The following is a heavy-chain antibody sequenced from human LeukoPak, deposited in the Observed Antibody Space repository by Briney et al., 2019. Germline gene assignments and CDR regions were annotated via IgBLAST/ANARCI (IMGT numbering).Heavy chain of an antibody. V-gene: IGHV4-59*01. D-gene: IGHD3-9*01. CDR3: ARVITATYYDILTGYKQAGDYYYMDV. Sequence: SETPSLTCAVYVVSISSYYWSWIRQPPGKGLEWIGYIYYSGSTNYNPSLKSRVTISVDASKNQFSLKLSSVTAADTAVYYCARVITATYYDILTGYKQAGDYYYMDVWGKGTTVTISS. CDR2: IYYSGST. CDR1: VVSISSYY. J-gene: IGHJ6*03.